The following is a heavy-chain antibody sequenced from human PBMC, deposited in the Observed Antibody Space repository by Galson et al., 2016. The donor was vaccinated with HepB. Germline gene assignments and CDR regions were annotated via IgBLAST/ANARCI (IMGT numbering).Heavy chain of an antibody. CDR1: GVTSNDHA. CDR3: GKDLLAGGMDV. CDR2: IYWGSTRL. V-gene: IGHV3-9*02. Sequence: SLRLSCAASGVTSNDHAMHWVRQAPGKGLEWVSGIYWGSTRLDYADSVKGRFTISRDNAKTFLYLQMNSLRAEDTAVYYCGKDLLAGGMDVWGQGTTVTVSS. D-gene: IGHD6-19*01. J-gene: IGHJ6*02.